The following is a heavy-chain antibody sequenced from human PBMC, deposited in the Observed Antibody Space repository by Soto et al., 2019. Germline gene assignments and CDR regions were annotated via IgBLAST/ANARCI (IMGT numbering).Heavy chain of an antibody. V-gene: IGHV3-23*01. CDR3: ANGRCASCYFADY. CDR1: GFTFSNYA. J-gene: IGHJ4*02. Sequence: GGSLRLSCAASGFTFSNYAMNWVRQAPGKGLEWVSGISDSGHDTFYADSVKGRFTISRDNSKSTLYLQLSSLRAEDTAIYYCANGRCASCYFADYWGQGSLVTVSS. D-gene: IGHD2-21*01. CDR2: ISDSGHDT.